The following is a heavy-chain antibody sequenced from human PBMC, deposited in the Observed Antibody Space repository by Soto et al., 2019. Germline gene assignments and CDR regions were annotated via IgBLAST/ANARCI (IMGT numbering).Heavy chain of an antibody. CDR2: INHSGST. CDR1: GGSFSDDY. D-gene: IGHD6-19*01. CDR3: ARGSRWLRPPSQY. J-gene: IGHJ4*02. Sequence: PSETLSLTCGVYGGSFSDDYWNWIRQPPGKGLEWIGEINHSGSTNYTPSLKSRVTISIDTSKNQFSLRLSSVTAADTAVYYCARGSRWLRPPSQYWGQGTLVTVS. V-gene: IGHV4-34*01.